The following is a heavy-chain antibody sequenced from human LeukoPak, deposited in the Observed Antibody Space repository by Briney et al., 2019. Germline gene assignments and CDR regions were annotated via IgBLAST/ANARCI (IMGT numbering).Heavy chain of an antibody. CDR1: GFTFSSYS. CDR2: ISSSSSTI. D-gene: IGHD2-2*01. J-gene: IGHJ4*02. CDR3: ARDPPIVVVPATD. V-gene: IGHV3-48*01. Sequence: PGGSLRLSCAASGFTFSSYSMNWVRQAPGTGLEWVSYISSSSSTIYYADSVKGRFTISRDNAKNSLYLQMNSLRAEDTAVYYCARDPPIVVVPATDGGQGTLVTVSS.